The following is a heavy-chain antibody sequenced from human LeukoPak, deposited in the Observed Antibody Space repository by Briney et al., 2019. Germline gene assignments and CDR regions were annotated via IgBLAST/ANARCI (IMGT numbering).Heavy chain of an antibody. D-gene: IGHD6-13*01. Sequence: GGSLRLSCAASGFTFSSYAMHWVRQAPGKGLEWVAVISYDGSNKYYADSVKGRFTISRDNSKNTLYLQMNSLRAEDTAVYYCARVYSSSWYPYYYYYYMDVWGKGTTVTVSS. CDR3: ARVYSSSWYPYYYYYYMDV. V-gene: IGHV3-30-3*01. J-gene: IGHJ6*03. CDR1: GFTFSSYA. CDR2: ISYDGSNK.